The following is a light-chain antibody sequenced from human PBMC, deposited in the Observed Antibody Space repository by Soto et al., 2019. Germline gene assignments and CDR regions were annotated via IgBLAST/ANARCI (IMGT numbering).Light chain of an antibody. J-gene: IGKJ1*01. V-gene: IGKV3-11*01. CDR3: HQRQSWPRT. Sequence: EIVLTQSPATLSSFPGDRVTLSCMASQAVNTRLAWYQHRPGQAPRLLIYLASNRAAGVTARFSGSGSGTDFTLNISDVEPEDVAVYYCHQRQSWPRTFGQGTTVDI. CDR2: LAS. CDR1: QAVNTR.